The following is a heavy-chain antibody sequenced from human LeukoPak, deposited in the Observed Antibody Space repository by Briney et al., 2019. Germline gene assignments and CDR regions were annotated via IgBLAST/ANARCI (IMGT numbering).Heavy chain of an antibody. CDR3: AKGAGQWLVPSEYFQY. CDR1: GFTYSNYA. CDR2: ISSGGHST. V-gene: IGHV3-23*01. Sequence: GGSLRLSCAASGFTYSNYAMTWVRQAPGKELEWVSSISSGGHSTYYAGSVKGRFTISRDNSKNTLYLQMNSLRAEDTAVYYCAKGAGQWLVPSEYFQYWGQGTLVTVSS. D-gene: IGHD6-19*01. J-gene: IGHJ1*01.